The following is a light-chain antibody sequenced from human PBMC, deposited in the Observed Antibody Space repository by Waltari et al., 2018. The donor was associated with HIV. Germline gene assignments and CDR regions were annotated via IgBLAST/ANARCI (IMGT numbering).Light chain of an antibody. CDR1: SSDVGSYDL. Sequence: QSALTQPASVSGSPGQSITISCTGTSSDVGSYDLVSWYQQHPGKAPKLMIYEVYKLPSVVSNRLPGSKSGNTASLTISGLQAEDEADYYCSSYAVSSALVVFGGGTKVTVL. V-gene: IGLV2-23*02. CDR2: EVY. CDR3: SSYAVSSALVV. J-gene: IGLJ2*01.